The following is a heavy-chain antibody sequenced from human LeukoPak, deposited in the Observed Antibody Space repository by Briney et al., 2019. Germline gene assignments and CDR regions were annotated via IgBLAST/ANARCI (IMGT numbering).Heavy chain of an antibody. CDR2: ISSSSSYI. Sequence: GGSLRLSCAASGFTFSSYSINWVRQAPGKGLDWVSSISSSSSYIYYADSVNGRFTISRDNAKNSLYLQMNSLRAEDTVVYYCARLGREDDFWSGYPSNTYYYYYMDVWGKGTTVTVSS. V-gene: IGHV3-21*01. D-gene: IGHD3-3*01. CDR3: ARLGREDDFWSGYPSNTYYYYYMDV. J-gene: IGHJ6*03. CDR1: GFTFSSYS.